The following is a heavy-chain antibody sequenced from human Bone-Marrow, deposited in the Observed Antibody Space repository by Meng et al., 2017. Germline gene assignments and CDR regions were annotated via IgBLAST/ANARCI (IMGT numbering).Heavy chain of an antibody. CDR1: GGSFSDYY. J-gene: IGHJ4*02. Sequence: SCVVSGGSFSDYYWSWIRQPPGKGLEWIGEINHSGSTNYNPSLESRATISVDTSQNNLSLKLSSVTAADSAVYYCARGPTTMAHDFDYWGQGTLVTVSS. V-gene: IGHV4-34*01. CDR3: ARGPTTMAHDFDY. CDR2: INHSGST. D-gene: IGHD4-11*01.